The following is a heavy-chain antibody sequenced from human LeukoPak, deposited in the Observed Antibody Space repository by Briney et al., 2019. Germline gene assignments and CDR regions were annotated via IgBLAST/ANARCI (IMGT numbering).Heavy chain of an antibody. V-gene: IGHV4-59*08. CDR2: VYYSGST. CDR1: GCTISTYY. D-gene: IGHD3-10*01. CDR3: ARGNLGFGAGSYYWFDP. J-gene: IGHJ5*02. Sequence: PSETLSLTCTVSGCTISTYYWSWIRQPPGNGLEWVGYVYYSGSTNYNPSLMSGVTISLDTSKNQFSLKLKTVTAADTALYYCARGNLGFGAGSYYWFDPWGQGTLVTVSS.